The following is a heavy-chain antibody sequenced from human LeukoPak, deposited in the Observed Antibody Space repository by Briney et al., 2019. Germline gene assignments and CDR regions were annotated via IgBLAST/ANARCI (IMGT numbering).Heavy chain of an antibody. CDR3: ANNRYSSRWRGAFDV. Sequence: TGGSLRLSCAASGFTFNNVGMSWVRQAPGKGLEWVSSISGSDETTYYADSVKGRFTISRDNSKNTLYLYMNSLRAEDAAVYYCANNRYSSRWRGAFDVWGQGTMVTVSS. V-gene: IGHV3-23*01. CDR1: GFTFNNVG. J-gene: IGHJ3*01. D-gene: IGHD6-13*01. CDR2: ISGSDETT.